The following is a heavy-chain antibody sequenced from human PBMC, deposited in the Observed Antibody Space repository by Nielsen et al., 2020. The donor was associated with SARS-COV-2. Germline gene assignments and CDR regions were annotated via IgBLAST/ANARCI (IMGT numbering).Heavy chain of an antibody. CDR1: GFTFSTYA. CDR3: AKVMTLPEGKNWFDP. Sequence: GGSLRLSCAASGFTFSTYAMNWVRQAPGKGLEWVSAISGSGGSTYYADSVKGRFTISRDNSKNTLYLQMNSLRAEDTAVYYCAKVMTLPEGKNWFDPWGQGTLVTVSS. J-gene: IGHJ5*02. CDR2: ISGSGGST. V-gene: IGHV3-23*01.